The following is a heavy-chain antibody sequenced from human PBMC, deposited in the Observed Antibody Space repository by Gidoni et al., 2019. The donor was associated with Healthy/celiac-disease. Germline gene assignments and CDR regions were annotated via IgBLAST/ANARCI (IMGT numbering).Heavy chain of an antibody. CDR2: IIPILGIA. Sequence: QVQLVQPGAAVKKPGSSLKVSCKASAGTFSSYAISWVRQAPGQGIEWMGRIIPILGIANYAQKFQGRVTITADKSTSTAYMELSSLRSEDTAVYYCARGRSGYPNRGSFDYWGQGTLVTVSS. CDR3: ARGRSGYPNRGSFDY. V-gene: IGHV1-69*09. D-gene: IGHD3-3*01. J-gene: IGHJ4*02. CDR1: AGTFSSYA.